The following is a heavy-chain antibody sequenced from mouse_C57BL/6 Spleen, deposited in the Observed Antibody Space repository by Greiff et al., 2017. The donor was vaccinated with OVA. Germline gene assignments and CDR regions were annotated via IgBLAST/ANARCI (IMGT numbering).Heavy chain of an antibody. CDR2: IDPSDSYT. V-gene: IGHV1-50*01. D-gene: IGHD2-3*01. J-gene: IGHJ4*01. Sequence: QVQLKESGAELVKPGASVKLSCKASGYTFTSYWMQWVKQRPGQGLEWIGEIDPSDSYTNYNQKFKGKATLTVDTSSSTAYMQLSSLTSEDSAVYYCARRWLLRPYYYAMDYWGQGTSVTVSS. CDR3: ARRWLLRPYYYAMDY. CDR1: GYTFTSYW.